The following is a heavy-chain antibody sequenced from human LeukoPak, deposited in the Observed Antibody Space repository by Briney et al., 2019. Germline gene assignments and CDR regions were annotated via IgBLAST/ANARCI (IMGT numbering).Heavy chain of an antibody. CDR1: GYTFTGYY. D-gene: IGHD6-13*01. CDR3: ARASIAAAGTQWFDP. CDR2: INPNSGGT. Sequence: ASVKVSCKASGYTFTGYYMHWVRQAPGQGLEWMGWINPNSGGTNYAQKFQGRVTMTRDTSISTAYMELSRLRSDDTAVYYCARASIAAAGTQWFDPWGQGTLVAVSS. J-gene: IGHJ5*02. V-gene: IGHV1-2*02.